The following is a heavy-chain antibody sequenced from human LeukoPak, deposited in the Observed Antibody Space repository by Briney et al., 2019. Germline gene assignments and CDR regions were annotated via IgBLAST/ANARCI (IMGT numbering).Heavy chain of an antibody. CDR1: GFTFDGFG. CDR2: INWNGSIT. D-gene: IGHD1-1*01. V-gene: IGHV3-20*04. Sequence: GGSLRLSCTTSGFTFDGFGLSWVRLAPGKGLEWVSSINWNGSITPYADSVRGRFTISRDNDKNSLYLQMKSLKVEDTALYYCTRDETGIDYWGQGTRVTVSS. J-gene: IGHJ4*02. CDR3: TRDETGIDY.